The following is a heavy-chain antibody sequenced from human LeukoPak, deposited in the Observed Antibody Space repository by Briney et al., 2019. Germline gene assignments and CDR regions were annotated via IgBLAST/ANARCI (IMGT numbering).Heavy chain of an antibody. V-gene: IGHV1-2*02. Sequence: ASVKVSCKASGYTFTGYYMHWVRQAPGQGLEWMGWINPNGGGTNYAQKFQGRVTITADKSTSTAYMELSSLRSEDTAVYYCARVDRGYSYGYVGVLDYWGQGTLVTVSS. CDR1: GYTFTGYY. J-gene: IGHJ4*02. CDR3: ARVDRGYSYGYVGVLDY. CDR2: INPNGGGT. D-gene: IGHD5-18*01.